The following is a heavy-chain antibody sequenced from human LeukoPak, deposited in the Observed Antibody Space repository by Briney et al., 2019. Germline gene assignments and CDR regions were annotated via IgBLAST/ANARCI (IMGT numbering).Heavy chain of an antibody. CDR3: ARAPNPDFFDD. V-gene: IGHV4-59*01. CDR2: IYYSGST. J-gene: IGHJ4*02. Sequence: SETLSLTCTVSGGSISSYYWSWIRQPPGKGLEWIGYIYYSGSTNYNPSLKSRVTISVDTSRYQFSLKLSSVTAADTAVYYCARAPNPDFFDDWGQGTLVTVSS. CDR1: GGSISSYY. D-gene: IGHD2-8*01.